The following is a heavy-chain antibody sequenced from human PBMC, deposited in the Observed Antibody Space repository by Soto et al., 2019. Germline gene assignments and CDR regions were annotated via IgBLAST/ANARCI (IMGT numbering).Heavy chain of an antibody. D-gene: IGHD4-17*01. V-gene: IGHV4-39*01. CDR1: GGSISSSSYY. J-gene: IGHJ4*02. Sequence: SETLSLTCTVSGGSISSSSYYWGWIRQPPGKGLEWIGSIYYSGSTYYNPSLKSRVTISVDTSKNQFSLKLSSVTAADTAVYYCARHPRTFRHDYGDYGTFDYWGQGTLVTVSS. CDR3: ARHPRTFRHDYGDYGTFDY. CDR2: IYYSGST.